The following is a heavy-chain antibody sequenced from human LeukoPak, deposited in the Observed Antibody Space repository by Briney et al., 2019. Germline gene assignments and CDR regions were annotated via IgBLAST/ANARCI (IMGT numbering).Heavy chain of an antibody. Sequence: GRSLRLSCAASGFTFSSYGMHWVRQAPGKGLEWVAVISYDGSNKYYADSVKGRFTISRDNSKNTLYLQMNSLRAEDTAVYYCAITKAGTYDYVQRWGQGTLVTVSS. D-gene: IGHD3-16*01. CDR1: GFTFSSYG. CDR2: ISYDGSNK. CDR3: AITKAGTYDYVQR. J-gene: IGHJ4*02. V-gene: IGHV3-30*03.